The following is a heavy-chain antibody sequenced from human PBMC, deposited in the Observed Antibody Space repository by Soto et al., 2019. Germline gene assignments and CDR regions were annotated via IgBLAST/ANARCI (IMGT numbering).Heavy chain of an antibody. Sequence: QVQLQQWGAGLLKPSETLSLTCAVNSESLSGYYWSWIRQSPGKGLEWIGEIDGSGNTNYSPSLRSRVAMSVDTSKNPVSLNLNSVSAADTAAYYCVVARGRLVGFDYWGQGTLVTVSS. CDR3: VVARGRLVGFDY. CDR1: SESLSGYY. D-gene: IGHD1-26*01. CDR2: IDGSGNT. V-gene: IGHV4-34*01. J-gene: IGHJ4*02.